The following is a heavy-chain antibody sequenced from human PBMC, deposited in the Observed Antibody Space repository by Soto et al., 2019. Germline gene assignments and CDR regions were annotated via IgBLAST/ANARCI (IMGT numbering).Heavy chain of an antibody. Sequence: VGSLRLSCAASGFTFRNYVMNWVRQAPGKGLEWVSGIGESGGSTFYADSVKGRFTISRDNSKNTPYLQMNSLRAEDTAVYYCAKDAGIRGHYYYGMDVWGQGTTVTVSS. D-gene: IGHD2-21*01. V-gene: IGHV3-23*01. CDR1: GFTFRNYV. CDR2: IGESGGST. CDR3: AKDAGIRGHYYYGMDV. J-gene: IGHJ6*02.